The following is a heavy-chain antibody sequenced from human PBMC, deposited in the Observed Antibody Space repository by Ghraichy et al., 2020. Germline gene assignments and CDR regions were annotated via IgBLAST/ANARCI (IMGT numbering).Heavy chain of an antibody. Sequence: ASEKVSCKVSGDVLSAIYMHWVRQAPGKGPEWMGGFDPDDGEMTCAEKFRGRITMNEVTDGDTGYMELTRLRSEDTAVYYCATLKRTAVAGVLDYWGQGTLVTVSS. D-gene: IGHD6-19*01. CDR3: ATLKRTAVAGVLDY. CDR1: GDVLSAIY. J-gene: IGHJ4*02. CDR2: FDPDDGEM. V-gene: IGHV1-24*01.